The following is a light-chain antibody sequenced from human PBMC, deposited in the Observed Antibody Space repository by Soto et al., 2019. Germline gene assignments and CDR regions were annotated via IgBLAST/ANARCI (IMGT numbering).Light chain of an antibody. CDR2: EVN. V-gene: IGLV2-14*01. Sequence: QSLSTHPASVSGSTGQAVTISCTGTSSDVGGYDYASWYQQHPGTAPKLILYEVNNRPSGVSNRFSGSKSGNTASLIISGLQTEEEANYYCSAYTTSTNTIFGTGTKATVL. J-gene: IGLJ1*01. CDR3: SAYTTSTNTI. CDR1: SSDVGGYDY.